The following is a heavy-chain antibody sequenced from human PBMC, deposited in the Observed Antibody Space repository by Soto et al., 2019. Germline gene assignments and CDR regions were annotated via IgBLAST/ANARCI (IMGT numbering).Heavy chain of an antibody. CDR3: ARTPNNYYYGSGSYYKGTIFDY. Sequence: SETLSLTCAVYGGSFSGYYWSWIRQPPGKGLEWIGEINHSGSTNYNPSLKSRVTISVDTSKNQFSLKLSSVTAADTAVYYCARTPNNYYYGSGSYYKGTIFDYWGQGTLVTVS. D-gene: IGHD3-10*01. CDR2: INHSGST. J-gene: IGHJ4*02. V-gene: IGHV4-34*01. CDR1: GGSFSGYY.